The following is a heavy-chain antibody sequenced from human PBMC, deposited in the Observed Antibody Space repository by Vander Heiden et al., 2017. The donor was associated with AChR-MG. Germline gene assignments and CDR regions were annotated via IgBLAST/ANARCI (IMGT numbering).Heavy chain of an antibody. V-gene: IGHV4-39*01. Sequence: QLQLQESGPGLVKPSETLSLTCTVSGGSISSSSYHWGWIRQPPGKGLEWIGSIYYSGSTYYNPSLKSRVTISVDTSKNQFSLKLSSVTAADTAVYYCARYAYCGGDCYRYYYYYYGMDVWGQGTTVTVSS. CDR2: IYYSGST. CDR1: GGSISSSSYH. CDR3: ARYAYCGGDCYRYYYYYYGMDV. J-gene: IGHJ6*02. D-gene: IGHD2-21*02.